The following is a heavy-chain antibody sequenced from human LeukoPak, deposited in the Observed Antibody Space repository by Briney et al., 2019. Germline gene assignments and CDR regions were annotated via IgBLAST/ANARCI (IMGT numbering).Heavy chain of an antibody. CDR1: SGSISSGGYS. CDR3: AREPEVVRGGDGMDV. CDR2: IYYSGST. Sequence: SETLSLTCVVSSGSISSGGYSWSWIRQPPGKGLEWIGYIYYSGSTYYNPSLKSRVTISVDRSKNQFSLRLSSVTAADTAVYYCAREPEVVRGGDGMDVWGQGTTVTVSS. J-gene: IGHJ6*02. D-gene: IGHD3-10*02. V-gene: IGHV4-30-2*01.